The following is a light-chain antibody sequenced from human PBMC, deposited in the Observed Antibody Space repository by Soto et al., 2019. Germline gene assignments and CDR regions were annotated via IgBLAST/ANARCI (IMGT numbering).Light chain of an antibody. CDR2: GAS. V-gene: IGKV3-20*01. CDR3: HQYGNSPQT. Sequence: ENVLTQSPGTLSLSPGERVTLSCRASQSVSSNYLAWYQQKPGQAPRLLIYGASVRATGIPDRFSGSGSGTVFTLTINRLEPDDFAVYYCHQYGNSPQTFGQGTKVDIK. CDR1: QSVSSNY. J-gene: IGKJ1*01.